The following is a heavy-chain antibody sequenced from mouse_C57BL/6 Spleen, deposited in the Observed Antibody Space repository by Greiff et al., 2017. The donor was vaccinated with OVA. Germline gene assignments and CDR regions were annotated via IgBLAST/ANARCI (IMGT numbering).Heavy chain of an antibody. J-gene: IGHJ4*01. V-gene: IGHV1-64*01. CDR2: IHPNSGST. D-gene: IGHD1-1*01. Sequence: QVQLKQPGAELVKPGASVKLSCKASGYTFTSYWMHWVKQRPGQGLEWIGMIHPNSGSTNYNEKFKSKATLTVDKSSSTAYMQLSSLTSEDSAVYYCARDYYYGSSPYYAMDYWGQGTSVTVSS. CDR1: GYTFTSYW. CDR3: ARDYYYGSSPYYAMDY.